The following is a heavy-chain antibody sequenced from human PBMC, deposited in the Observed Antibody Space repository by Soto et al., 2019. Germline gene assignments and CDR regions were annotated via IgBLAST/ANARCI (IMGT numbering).Heavy chain of an antibody. CDR3: ARDGYCSGGSCYSVPVFDY. CDR1: GFTFSSYG. V-gene: IGHV3-33*01. J-gene: IGHJ4*02. Sequence: QVQLVESGGGVVQPGRSLRLSCAASGFTFSSYGMHWVRQAPGKGLEWVAVIWYDGSNKYYADSVKGRFTISRDNSKITLDLQMNRLRAEDTAVYYCARDGYCSGGSCYSVPVFDYWGQGTLVTVSS. D-gene: IGHD2-15*01. CDR2: IWYDGSNK.